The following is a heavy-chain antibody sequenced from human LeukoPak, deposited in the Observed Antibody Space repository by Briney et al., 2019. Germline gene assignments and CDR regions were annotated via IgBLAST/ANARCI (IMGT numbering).Heavy chain of an antibody. CDR2: VYHSGGA. J-gene: IGHJ4*01. V-gene: IGHV4/OR15-8*01. CDR1: GASIASHSW. CDR3: AYNRNFALDN. D-gene: IGHD1-14*01. Sequence: SETLSLTCAVSGASIASHSWWSWVRQPPGKGLEWIGEVYHSGGANYKPSLKSRVTISVDTSRNHFSLKLTSVTAADTAVYFCAYNRNFALDNWGQGTLVTVSS.